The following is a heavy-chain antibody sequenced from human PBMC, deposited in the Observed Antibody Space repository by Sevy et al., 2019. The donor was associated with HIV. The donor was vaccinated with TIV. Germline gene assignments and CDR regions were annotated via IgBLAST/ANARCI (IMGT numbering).Heavy chain of an antibody. J-gene: IGHJ4*02. CDR2: INVGNGNT. Sequence: ASVKVSCKASGYTFTNYAIHWVRQAPGQKLEWMGRINVGNGNTLSQKFQERATFTRDTSASTAYMQLSSLRSEDTAVYYCAGGEFCSGSSCYSEFFDYWGQGALVTVSS. CDR1: GYTFTNYA. D-gene: IGHD2-15*01. CDR3: AGGEFCSGSSCYSEFFDY. V-gene: IGHV1-3*01.